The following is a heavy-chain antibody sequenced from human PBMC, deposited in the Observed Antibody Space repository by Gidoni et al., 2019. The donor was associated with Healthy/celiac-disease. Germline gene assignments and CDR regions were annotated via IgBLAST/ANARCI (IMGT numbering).Heavy chain of an antibody. V-gene: IGHV5-51*01. J-gene: IGHJ5*02. CDR1: GYSFTSYW. D-gene: IGHD6-13*01. CDR3: ARHYRSSSSSRRGWFDP. CDR2: IYPGDSDT. Sequence: EVQLVQSGAEVKKPGESLKISCKGSGYSFTSYWIGWVRQMPGKGLAWMGIIYPGDSDTSYSPSFQGQVTISADKSISTAYLQWSSLKASYTAMYYCARHYRSSSSSRRGWFDPWGQGTLVTVSS.